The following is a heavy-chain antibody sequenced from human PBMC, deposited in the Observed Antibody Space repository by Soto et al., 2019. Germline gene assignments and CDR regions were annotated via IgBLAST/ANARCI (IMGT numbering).Heavy chain of an antibody. CDR3: ARDRRGGVDY. CDR1: GGTFSSYT. V-gene: IGHV1-69*08. Sequence: QVQLVQSGAEVKKPGSSVKVSCKASGGTFSSYTISWVRQAPGQGLEWMGRIIPILGIANYAQKFQGRVTITADKSPSTADMELSSLRSEDTAVYYCARDRRGGVDYWGQGTLVTVSS. D-gene: IGHD3-10*01. J-gene: IGHJ4*02. CDR2: IIPILGIA.